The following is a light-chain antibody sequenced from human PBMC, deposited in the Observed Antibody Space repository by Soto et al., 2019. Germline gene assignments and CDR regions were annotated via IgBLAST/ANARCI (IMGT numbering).Light chain of an antibody. J-gene: IGKJ3*01. CDR3: MQALQTPRT. CDR2: LGS. V-gene: IGKV2-28*01. CDR1: QSLLHSNGYKY. Sequence: DIVMTRSPLSLPVTPGEPASISCRSSQSLLHSNGYKYLDWYLQKPGQSPQLLIYLGSNRASGVPDRFSGSGSGTDFTLKISRVEAEDVGVYYCMQALQTPRTFGPGTKVDIK.